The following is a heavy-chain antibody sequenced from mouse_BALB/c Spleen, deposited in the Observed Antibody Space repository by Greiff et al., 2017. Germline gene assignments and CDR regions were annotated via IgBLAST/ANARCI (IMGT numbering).Heavy chain of an antibody. Sequence: QVQLQQSGAELVKPGASVKLSCEASGYTFTEYIIHWVKQRSGQGLEWIGWFYPGSGSIKYNEKFKDKATLTADKSSSTVYMELRSLTSEDSAVYYCARRDYDYEGGAMDYWGQGTSVTVSS. CDR3: ARRDYDYEGGAMDY. J-gene: IGHJ4*01. CDR1: GYTFTEYI. D-gene: IGHD2-4*01. CDR2: FYPGSGSI. V-gene: IGHV1-62-2*01.